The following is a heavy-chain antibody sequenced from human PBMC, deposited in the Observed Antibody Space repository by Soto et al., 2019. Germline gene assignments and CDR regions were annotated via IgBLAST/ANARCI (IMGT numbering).Heavy chain of an antibody. CDR3: ARGPSTRNDKFDY. Sequence: PGGSLRLSCAASGFTFSSYWMHWVRQAPGKGLEWVAVISYDGSNKYYADSVKGRFTISRDNPKSTLYLQMNSLRAEDTAVYYCARGPSTRNDKFDYWGQGTLVTVSS. D-gene: IGHD3-22*01. V-gene: IGHV3-30-3*01. CDR2: ISYDGSNK. CDR1: GFTFSSYW. J-gene: IGHJ4*02.